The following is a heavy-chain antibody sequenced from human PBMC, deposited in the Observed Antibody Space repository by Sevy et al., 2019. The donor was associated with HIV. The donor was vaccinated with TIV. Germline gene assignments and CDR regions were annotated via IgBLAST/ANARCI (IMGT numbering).Heavy chain of an antibody. CDR1: GYTFTSYG. V-gene: IGHV1-18*01. J-gene: IGHJ4*02. CDR3: ARDRDYDYIWGTFPYRDY. Sequence: ASVKVSCKASGYTFTSYGISWVRQAPGQRLEWMGWISAYKGNTNYAQKFQGRVTMTTDTSTFTAYMELRSLRYDDTAVYYCARDRDYDYIWGTFPYRDYWGQGTLVTVSS. CDR2: ISAYKGNT. D-gene: IGHD3-16*01.